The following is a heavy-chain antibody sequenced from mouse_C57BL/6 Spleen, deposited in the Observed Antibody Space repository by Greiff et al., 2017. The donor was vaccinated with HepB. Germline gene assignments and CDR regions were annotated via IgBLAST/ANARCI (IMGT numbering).Heavy chain of an antibody. V-gene: IGHV1-82*01. CDR3: ARGDYYGSRGNYFDY. Sequence: QVQLQQSGPELVKPGASVKISCKASGYAFSSSWMNWVKQRPGKGLEWIGRIYPGDGDTNYNGKFKGKATLTADKSSSTAYMQLSSLTSEDSAVYFCARGDYYGSRGNYFDYWGQGTTLTVSS. CDR1: GYAFSSSW. D-gene: IGHD1-1*01. CDR2: IYPGDGDT. J-gene: IGHJ2*01.